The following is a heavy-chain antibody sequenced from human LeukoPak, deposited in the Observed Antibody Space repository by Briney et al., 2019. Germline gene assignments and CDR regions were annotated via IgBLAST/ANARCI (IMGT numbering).Heavy chain of an antibody. CDR3: ARDLPRTSGP. V-gene: IGHV3-74*01. CDR2: VNPDGRTT. D-gene: IGHD3-10*01. CDR1: GFTFSNEW. Sequence: GGSLRLSCTASGFTFSNEWMHWVRQTPGRGLVWISHVNPDGRTTNYGDSVKGRFTVSRDNAKNTLYLHMNSLRADDTAVYYCARDLPRTSGPWGQGTLVTVSS. J-gene: IGHJ5*02.